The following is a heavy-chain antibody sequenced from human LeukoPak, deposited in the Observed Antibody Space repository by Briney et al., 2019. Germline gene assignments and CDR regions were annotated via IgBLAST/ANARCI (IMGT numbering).Heavy chain of an antibody. CDR2: INYSGST. J-gene: IGHJ5*02. CDR3: ARRVPYGSASYELDT. D-gene: IGHD3-10*01. Sequence: PSEPLSLTCTVSSGSISSNSYYWAWIRQPPGRRLEWTGSINYSGSTYYNPSLKSRVTMAVDTSKNQFSLRLSSVTAADTAVFYCARRVPYGSASYELDTWGQGTLVTVSS. V-gene: IGHV4-39*01. CDR1: SGSISSNSYY.